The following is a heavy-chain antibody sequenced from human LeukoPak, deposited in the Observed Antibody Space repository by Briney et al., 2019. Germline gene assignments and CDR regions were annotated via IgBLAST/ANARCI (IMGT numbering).Heavy chain of an antibody. J-gene: IGHJ4*02. CDR3: ARESAAGTCDY. CDR1: GFTFSSHN. D-gene: IGHD6-13*01. V-gene: IGHV3-21*01. CDR2: IGTDGSYI. Sequence: PGGSLRLSCAASGFTFSSHNMNWVRQAPMKGLEWVSSIGTDGSYIYYADSVKGRFTISRDNSKNTLYLQMNSLRAEDTAVYYCARESAAGTCDYWGQGTLVTVSS.